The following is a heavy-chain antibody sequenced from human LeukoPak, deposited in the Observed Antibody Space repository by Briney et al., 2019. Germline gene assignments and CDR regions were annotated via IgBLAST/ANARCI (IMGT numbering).Heavy chain of an antibody. CDR2: ISGSGTTT. J-gene: IGHJ6*02. CDR1: GFTFSDYY. CDR3: AKDHRDSGNYYYYYGLDV. V-gene: IGHV3-11*01. D-gene: IGHD1-26*01. Sequence: GGSLRLSCAASGFTFSDYYTTWIRQAPGKGLEWLSHISGSGTTTYYADSVKGRFTISRDNAKNSVYLQLNSLRAEDTAVYYCAKDHRDSGNYYYYYGLDVWGQGTMVTVSS.